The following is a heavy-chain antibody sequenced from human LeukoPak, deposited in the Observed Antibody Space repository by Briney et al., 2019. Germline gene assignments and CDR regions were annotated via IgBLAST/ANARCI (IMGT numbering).Heavy chain of an antibody. D-gene: IGHD3-10*01. J-gene: IGHJ4*02. CDR2: IYYSGST. V-gene: IGHV4-39*01. CDR1: GGSISSSSYY. CDR3: ARHPGGLLWFGELLSFDY. Sequence: SETLSLTCTVSGGSISSSSYYWGWIRQPPGKGLEWIGSIYYSGSTYHNPSLKSRVTITVDTSKNQFSLKLSSVTAADTAVYYCARHPGGLLWFGELLSFDYWGQGTLVTVSS.